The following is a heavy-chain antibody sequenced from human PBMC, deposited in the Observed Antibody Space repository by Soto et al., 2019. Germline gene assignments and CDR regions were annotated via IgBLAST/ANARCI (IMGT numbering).Heavy chain of an antibody. CDR1: GGSISSYY. V-gene: IGHV4-59*01. CDR2: IYYSGST. CDR3: ARYNWNYFDY. Sequence: QVQLQESGPGLVKPSETLSLTCTVSGGSISSYYWSWIRQPPGKGLEWIGDIYYSGSTNYNPSLKSRVTISVDTSKNQFSLKLSSVTAADTAVYYCARYNWNYFDYWGQGTLVTVSS. J-gene: IGHJ4*02. D-gene: IGHD1-20*01.